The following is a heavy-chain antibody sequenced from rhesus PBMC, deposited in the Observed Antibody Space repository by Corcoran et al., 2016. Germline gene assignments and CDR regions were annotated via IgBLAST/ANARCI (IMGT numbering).Heavy chain of an antibody. J-gene: IGHJ4*01. D-gene: IGHD3-28*01. CDR1: GGSISSSNW. Sequence: QVQLQESGPGLVKPSETLSLTCAVSGGSISSSNWWSWIRQPPGKGLEWIGYISGSSGSTYYNPSLKSRVTISTDPSKNQFSLKLSSVTAADTAVYYGARDGGWLSSDCWGQGVLVTVSS. CDR3: ARDGGWLSSDC. V-gene: IGHV4-65*01. CDR2: ISGSSGST.